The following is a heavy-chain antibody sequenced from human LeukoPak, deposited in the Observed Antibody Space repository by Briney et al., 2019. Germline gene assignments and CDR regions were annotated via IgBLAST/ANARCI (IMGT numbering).Heavy chain of an antibody. CDR1: GFAFSSYG. CDR2: VSVGSSYI. D-gene: IGHD3-16*01. Sequence: GGSLRLSCAASGFAFSSYGMNWVRQAPGKGLEWVSSVSVGSSYIYYADSVKGRFTISRDNAKNSLCLQMNSLRAEDTAVYYCARDSLAVLGAYDIWGQGTMVTVSS. J-gene: IGHJ3*02. V-gene: IGHV3-21*01. CDR3: ARDSLAVLGAYDI.